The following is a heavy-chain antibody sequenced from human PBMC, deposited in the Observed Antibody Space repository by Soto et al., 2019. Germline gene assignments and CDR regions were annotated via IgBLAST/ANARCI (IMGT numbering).Heavy chain of an antibody. CDR1: GYSFTTYY. D-gene: IGHD5-12*01. Sequence: ASVKVSCKASGYSFTTYYIQWVRHAPGHGPEWMGIINPSSGTTRYAQNIQGRVTLTRDTSTSTVYMELTSLRSEDTAVYYCARGLATIISPSGATQYFDYWGQGTLVTVSS. V-gene: IGHV1-46*01. J-gene: IGHJ4*02. CDR2: INPSSGTT. CDR3: ARGLATIISPSGATQYFDY.